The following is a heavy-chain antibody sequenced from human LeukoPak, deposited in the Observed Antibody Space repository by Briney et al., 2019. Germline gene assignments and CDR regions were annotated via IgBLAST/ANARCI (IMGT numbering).Heavy chain of an antibody. Sequence: XXIGYIYYSGSTNYNPSLKSRVTISVDTSKNQFSLKLSSVTAADTAVYYCARDHIVVVPAAMIGVFDPWGQGTLVTVSS. V-gene: IGHV4-59*01. J-gene: IGHJ5*02. D-gene: IGHD2-2*01. CDR3: ARDHIVVVPAAMIGVFDP. CDR2: IYYSGST.